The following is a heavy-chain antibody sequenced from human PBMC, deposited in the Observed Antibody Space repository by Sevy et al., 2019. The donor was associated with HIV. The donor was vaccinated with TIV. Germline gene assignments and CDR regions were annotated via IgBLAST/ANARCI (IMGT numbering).Heavy chain of an antibody. CDR1: GFTFSTYG. J-gene: IGHJ4*02. CDR3: ARDLEFYDYGDYGPAFMPDY. CDR2: MWFDGSNT. Sequence: LSLTCAASGFTFSTYGMHWVRQAPGKGLEWVAVMWFDGSNTYYADSVKGRFTISRDIAKNTLHLKMNSLRAEDTAVYYCARDLEFYDYGDYGPAFMPDYWGQGTLVTVSS. V-gene: IGHV3-33*01. D-gene: IGHD4-17*01.